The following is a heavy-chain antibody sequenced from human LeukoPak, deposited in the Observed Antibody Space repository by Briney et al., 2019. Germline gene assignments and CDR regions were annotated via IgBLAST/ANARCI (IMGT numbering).Heavy chain of an antibody. V-gene: IGHV3-30*02. CDR2: IRYDGSNK. CDR3: TTVDYGGNSD. Sequence: GGSLRLSCGASGFTFSSYGMHWVRQAPGKGLEWVAFIRYDGSNKYYADSVKGRFTISRDNSKNTLYLQMNSLKTEDTAVYYCTTVDYGGNSDWGRGTLVTVSS. CDR1: GFTFSSYG. D-gene: IGHD4-23*01. J-gene: IGHJ4*02.